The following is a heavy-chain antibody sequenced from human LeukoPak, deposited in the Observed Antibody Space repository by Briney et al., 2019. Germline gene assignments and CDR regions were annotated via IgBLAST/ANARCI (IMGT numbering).Heavy chain of an antibody. CDR1: GFTFSSFD. CDR2: ISTSSRYI. J-gene: IGHJ5*02. V-gene: IGHV3-21*01. Sequence: GGSLRLSCAASGFTFSSFDMNWVRQAPGKGLEWVSSISTSSRYIYYRDSVKGRFTISGDDAKNSLYLQMNSLRVEDTAVYYCARADCSGSTCYLRRSWFDPWGQGTLVTVSS. CDR3: ARADCSGSTCYLRRSWFDP. D-gene: IGHD2-2*01.